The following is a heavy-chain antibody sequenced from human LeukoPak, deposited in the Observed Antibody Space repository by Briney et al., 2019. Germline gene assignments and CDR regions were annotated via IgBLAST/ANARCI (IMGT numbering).Heavy chain of an antibody. J-gene: IGHJ6*02. CDR3: ARASVRYYGSGSSRYGMDV. Sequence: SVKVSCKASGGTFSSYAISWVRQAPGQGLERMGRIIPILGIANYAQKFQGRVTITADKSTSTAYMELSSLRSEDTAVYYCARASVRYYGSGSSRYGMDVWGQGTTVTVSS. CDR1: GGTFSSYA. V-gene: IGHV1-69*04. D-gene: IGHD3-10*01. CDR2: IIPILGIA.